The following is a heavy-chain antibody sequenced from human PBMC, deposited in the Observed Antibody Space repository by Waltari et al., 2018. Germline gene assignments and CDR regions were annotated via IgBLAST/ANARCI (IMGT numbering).Heavy chain of an antibody. V-gene: IGHV3-66*01. CDR2: IFTSGST. CDR1: DCAVRASS. J-gene: IGHJ5*02. CDR3: ARGYCNDGTCYAGWFDP. D-gene: IGHD2-15*01. Sequence: ERRLVDSGGGLVHPGGSLTLSCTASDCAVRASSMPWVRQAPGEGLEWVSVIFTSGSTFYADSVKGRFSISRDDSKNTLYLQMTSLRVEDTAVYYCARGYCNDGTCYAGWFDPWGRGTLVTVSS.